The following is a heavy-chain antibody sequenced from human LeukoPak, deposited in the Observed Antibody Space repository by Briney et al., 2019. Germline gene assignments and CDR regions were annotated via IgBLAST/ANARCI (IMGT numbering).Heavy chain of an antibody. Sequence: GGSLRLSCAASGFTLSNAWMSWVRQAPGKGLEWVGRIKSKTDGGTTDYAAPVKGRFTISRDDSKNTLYLQMNSLRTEDTAVYYCTTWFYGDYDGYWGQGTLVTVSS. J-gene: IGHJ4*02. D-gene: IGHD4-17*01. CDR1: GFTLSNAW. CDR3: TTWFYGDYDGY. V-gene: IGHV3-15*01. CDR2: IKSKTDGGTT.